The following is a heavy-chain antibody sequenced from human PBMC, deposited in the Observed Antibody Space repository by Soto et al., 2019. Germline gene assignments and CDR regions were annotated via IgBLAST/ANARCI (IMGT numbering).Heavy chain of an antibody. J-gene: IGHJ6*03. Sequence: QVQLQQWGAGLLKPSETLSLTCAVYGGSFSGYYWSWIRQPPGKGLEWIGEINHSGSTNYNPSLKSRVTISVDTSKNQFSLKLSSVTAADTAVYYCARVGYYYGSGSYLYYYYYYMDVWGKGTTVTVSS. CDR2: INHSGST. D-gene: IGHD3-10*01. V-gene: IGHV4-34*01. CDR3: ARVGYYYGSGSYLYYYYYYMDV. CDR1: GGSFSGYY.